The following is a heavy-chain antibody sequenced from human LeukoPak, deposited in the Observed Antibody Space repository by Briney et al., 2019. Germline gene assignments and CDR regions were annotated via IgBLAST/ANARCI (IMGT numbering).Heavy chain of an antibody. CDR2: IYYRGST. Sequence: SETLSLTCTVSGGSISSSGYYWGWIRQPPGKGLEWIASIYYRGSTYYNPSLKSRVTISVDTSKNQLSLKLSSLTAADTAVYYCARRPTIAAADLDYWGQGTLVTVSS. V-gene: IGHV4-39*01. D-gene: IGHD6-13*01. CDR1: GGSISSSGYY. CDR3: ARRPTIAAADLDY. J-gene: IGHJ4*02.